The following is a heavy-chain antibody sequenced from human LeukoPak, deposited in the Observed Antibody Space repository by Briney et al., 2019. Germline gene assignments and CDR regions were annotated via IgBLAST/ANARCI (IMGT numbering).Heavy chain of an antibody. J-gene: IGHJ4*02. V-gene: IGHV3-30-3*01. D-gene: IGHD3-16*01. CDR2: ISYDGSNK. CDR3: ARDAALKIWGYYFDY. Sequence: GGSLRLSCVASGFTFSSYAMHWVRQAPGKGLEWEAVISYDGSNKYYADSVKGRFTISRDNSKNTLYLQMNSLRAEDTAVYYCARDAALKIWGYYFDYWGQGTLVTVSS. CDR1: GFTFSSYA.